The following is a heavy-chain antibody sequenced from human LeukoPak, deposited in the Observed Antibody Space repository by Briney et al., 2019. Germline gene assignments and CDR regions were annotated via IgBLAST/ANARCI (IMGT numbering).Heavy chain of an antibody. CDR1: VYTFTGYY. J-gene: IGHJ6*03. CDR2: INPNSGGT. V-gene: IGHV1-2*02. Sequence: ASVKVSCKASVYTFTGYYIHWVRQAPGQGLEWMGWINPNSGGTNYAQKFQGRVTMTRDTSISTAYMELSRLRSDDTAVYSCAMAGTLYYYYMDVWGKGTTVTVSS. CDR3: AMAGTLYYYYMDV. D-gene: IGHD6-19*01.